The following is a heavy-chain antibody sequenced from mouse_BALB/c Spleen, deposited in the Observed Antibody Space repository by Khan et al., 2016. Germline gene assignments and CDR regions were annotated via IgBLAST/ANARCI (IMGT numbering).Heavy chain of an antibody. Sequence: EVQLQESGPDLVTPSQSLSITCTVTDYSITSGYSWHWIRQFPGNKLEWMGYIHYSGSTTYNPSLKSRISITRATSKNQFFLQLNSVTTEDTATYYCVRYGYDAMDYWGQGTSVTVSS. CDR2: IHYSGST. CDR3: VRYGYDAMDY. CDR1: DYSITSGYS. D-gene: IGHD1-1*02. J-gene: IGHJ4*01. V-gene: IGHV3-1*02.